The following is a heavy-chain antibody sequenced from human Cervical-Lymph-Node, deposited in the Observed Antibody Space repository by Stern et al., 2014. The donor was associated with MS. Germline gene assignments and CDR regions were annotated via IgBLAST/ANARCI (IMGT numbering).Heavy chain of an antibody. CDR2: ISGYNDDT. V-gene: IGHV1-18*01. Sequence: QMQLVQSGAEVKKPGASVKVACKASGYTFTKYGISWVRQAPGQGLEWMGWISGYNDDTNYVEKFQVRVTMTTDTSTSTAYMELRSLRSDDTAVYYCARDPHIAVAGTGGGFDPWGQGTLVTVSS. D-gene: IGHD6-19*01. J-gene: IGHJ5*02. CDR3: ARDPHIAVAGTGGGFDP. CDR1: GYTFTKYG.